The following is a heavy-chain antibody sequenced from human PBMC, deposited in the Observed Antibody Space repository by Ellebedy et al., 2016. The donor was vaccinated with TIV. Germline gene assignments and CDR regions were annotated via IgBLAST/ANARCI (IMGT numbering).Heavy chain of an antibody. Sequence: AASVKVSCKASGYTFSNYYIHWVRQAPGQGLEWMGWISAYNGNTNYAQMLQGRVTMTTDTFTSTAYMELRSLRSYDTAVDYCARYCNSTTCSNWFDPWGQGTLVTVSS. J-gene: IGHJ5*02. CDR2: ISAYNGNT. D-gene: IGHD2-2*01. CDR3: ARYCNSTTCSNWFDP. CDR1: GYTFSNYY. V-gene: IGHV1-18*04.